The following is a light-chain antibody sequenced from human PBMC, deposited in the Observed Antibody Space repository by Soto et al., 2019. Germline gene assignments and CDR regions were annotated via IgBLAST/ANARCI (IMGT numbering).Light chain of an antibody. J-gene: IGLJ2*01. CDR1: SRDVGIYNY. CDR3: CSYEGTYSFRV. Sequence: QSVLTQPRSVSGSPGQSVTVSCTGTSRDVGIYNYVSWYQQRPGTAPKVMIYDVNKRPSGVPDRFSGSKSGNTASLTISGLQAEDEGDYFCCSYEGTYSFRVFGGGTKLTVL. CDR2: DVN. V-gene: IGLV2-11*01.